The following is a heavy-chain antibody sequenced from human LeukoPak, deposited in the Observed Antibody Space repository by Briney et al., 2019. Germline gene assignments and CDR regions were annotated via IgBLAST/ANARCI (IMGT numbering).Heavy chain of an antibody. J-gene: IGHJ4*01. CDR1: GGTFSSYA. CDR3: ARDSVAVAEIDY. D-gene: IGHD6-19*01. CDR2: IIPIFGTA. Sequence: SVKVACKASGGTFSSYAISWVRQAPGQGLEWMGGIIPIFGTANYAQKFQGRVTITADKSTSTAYMELSSLRSEDTAVYYCARDSVAVAEIDYWGQGTLVTVSS. V-gene: IGHV1-69*06.